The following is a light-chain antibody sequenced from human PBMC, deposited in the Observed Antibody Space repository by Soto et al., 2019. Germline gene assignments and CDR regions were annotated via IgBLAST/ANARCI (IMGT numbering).Light chain of an antibody. CDR3: QQYISSPR. J-gene: IGKJ1*01. CDR2: GSS. Sequence: IVMTQSPATLSVSPGERATLSCRASQSVSRNLAWYQQKPGQAPRLLIYGSSTRATGIPARFSGSASGTEFTLTISRLQSDDFAVYYCQQYISSPRFGQGTKVEIK. V-gene: IGKV3-15*01. CDR1: QSVSRN.